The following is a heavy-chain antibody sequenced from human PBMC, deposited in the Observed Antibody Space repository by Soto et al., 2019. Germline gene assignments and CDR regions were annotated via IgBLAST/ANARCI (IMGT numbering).Heavy chain of an antibody. D-gene: IGHD6-19*01. Sequence: EVQLLESGGGLVQPGGSLRLSCAASGFTFSNYAIAWVRQAPGKGLEWVSGISGSGGTTYYADSVKGRFTISRDNSKDTLHLQTNGLRAEDTAVYYCAQTPRQWVVYFDYWGQGALVTVSS. CDR1: GFTFSNYA. V-gene: IGHV3-23*01. J-gene: IGHJ4*02. CDR2: ISGSGGTT. CDR3: AQTPRQWVVYFDY.